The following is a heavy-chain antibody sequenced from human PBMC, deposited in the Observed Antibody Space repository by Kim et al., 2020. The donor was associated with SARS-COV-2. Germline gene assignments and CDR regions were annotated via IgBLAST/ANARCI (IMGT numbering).Heavy chain of an antibody. D-gene: IGHD2-8*02. CDR2: ISAYNGNT. CDR3: ARASEPVLVRENWFDP. V-gene: IGHV1-18*01. J-gene: IGHJ5*02. CDR1: GYTFTSYG. Sequence: ASVKVSCKASGYTFTSYGISWVRQAPGQGLEWMGWISAYNGNTNYAQKLQGRVTMTTDTSTSTAYMELRSLRSDDTAVYYCARASEPVLVRENWFDPWGQGTLVTVSS.